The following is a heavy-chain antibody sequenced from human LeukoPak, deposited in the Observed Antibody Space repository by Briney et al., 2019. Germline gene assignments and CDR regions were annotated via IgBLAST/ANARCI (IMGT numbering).Heavy chain of an antibody. V-gene: IGHV4-61*02. D-gene: IGHD5-18*01. CDR2: IYTSGST. Sequence: SETLSLTCTASGGSISSSPYYWTWIRQPAGKGLEWIGRIYTSGSTNCNPSLKSRVTISVDTSKNQFSLKLSSVTAADTAVYYCASIDTAIIRTDYWGQGTLVTVSS. CDR1: GGSISSSPYY. CDR3: ASIDTAIIRTDY. J-gene: IGHJ4*02.